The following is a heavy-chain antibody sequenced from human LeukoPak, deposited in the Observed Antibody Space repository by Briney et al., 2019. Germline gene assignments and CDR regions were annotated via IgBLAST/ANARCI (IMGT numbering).Heavy chain of an antibody. CDR2: IYHSGST. Sequence: SETLSLTCTVSGDSISSYYWSWIRQPPGKGLEWIGYIYHSGSTSYNPSLKSRVTISADTSKDQFSLKLASVTAADTAVYYCATGYSSTWYYFDYWGQGTLVTVSS. CDR1: GDSISSYY. V-gene: IGHV4-59*01. J-gene: IGHJ4*02. CDR3: ATGYSSTWYYFDY. D-gene: IGHD6-13*01.